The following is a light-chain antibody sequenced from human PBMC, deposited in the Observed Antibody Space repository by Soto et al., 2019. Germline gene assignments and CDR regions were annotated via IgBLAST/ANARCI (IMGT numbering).Light chain of an antibody. V-gene: IGLV2-14*01. CDR3: SSYTRSSTYV. CDR2: EVT. Sequence: QSALTQPASVSGSPGQSITISCTGTSSDVGGYIYVSWYQQHPGKAPKVMIYEVTNRPSGVSDRFSGSKSGNTASLTISGLQAEDEADYYCSSYTRSSTYVFGTGTKVTVL. CDR1: SSDVGGYIY. J-gene: IGLJ1*01.